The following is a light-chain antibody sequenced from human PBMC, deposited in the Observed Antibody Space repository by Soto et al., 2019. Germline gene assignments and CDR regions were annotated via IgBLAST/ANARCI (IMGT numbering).Light chain of an antibody. CDR2: RNH. CDR1: RSNIGAGYD. Sequence: QSVLTQPPSVSGAPGQRVTISCTGTRSNIGAGYDVHWYQQIPGTAPKLLIYRNHDRPSGVPDRFSGSKSGTSASLTITGLQAEDEADYYCGTWDSSLSVVVFGSGTKLTVL. J-gene: IGLJ1*01. CDR3: GTWDSSLSVVV. V-gene: IGLV1-40*01.